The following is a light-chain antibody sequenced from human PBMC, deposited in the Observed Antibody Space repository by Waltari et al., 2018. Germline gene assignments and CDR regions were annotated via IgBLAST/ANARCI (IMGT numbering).Light chain of an antibody. CDR2: WAP. CDR1: QSLLFGPNNKTF. CDR3: HQYYTTPQT. J-gene: IGKJ2*01. Sequence: DIVLTQSPDSLAVSLGERATISCKSSQSLLFGPNNKTFLAWYQQRPGQPPKLLIYWAPTRQSGVPARFSGSGSATDFTLTISSLQAEDVAVYYCHQYYTTPQTFGQGTKVGIK. V-gene: IGKV4-1*01.